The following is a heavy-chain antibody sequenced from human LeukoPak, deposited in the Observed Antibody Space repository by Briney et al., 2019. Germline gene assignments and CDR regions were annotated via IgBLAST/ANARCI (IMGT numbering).Heavy chain of an antibody. Sequence: AGGSLRLSCTASGFTFSRYDMNWVRQAPGKGLEWLSSISSSSSTIYSADSVKGRFTISRDNGNNSLYLQMNSLRAEDTAVYYCARGTIDPYCRGDCYWYNWFDPWGQGTPVTVSS. V-gene: IGHV3-48*04. CDR2: ISSSSSTI. J-gene: IGHJ5*02. CDR1: GFTFSRYD. CDR3: ARGTIDPYCRGDCYWYNWFDP. D-gene: IGHD2-21*02.